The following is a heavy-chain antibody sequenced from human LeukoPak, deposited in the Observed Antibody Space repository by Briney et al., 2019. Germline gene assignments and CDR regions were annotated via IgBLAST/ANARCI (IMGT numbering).Heavy chain of an antibody. V-gene: IGHV3-7*01. CDR3: TKSLDY. J-gene: IGHJ4*02. CDR2: IKEDGSET. CDR1: GFTLSTSW. Sequence: GGSLRLSCVASGFTLSTSWMDWVGHVPGKGLEGVANIKEDGSETYYVDSGKGRFTISRDNAKKSLYLQMDSLRVEDTAIYYCTKSLDYWGQGTLVTASS.